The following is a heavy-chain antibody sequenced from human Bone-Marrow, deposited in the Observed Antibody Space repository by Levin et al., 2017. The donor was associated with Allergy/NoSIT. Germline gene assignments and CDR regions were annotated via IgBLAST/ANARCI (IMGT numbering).Heavy chain of an antibody. CDR2: ISSRGTTM. CDR1: GFTLSDYY. CDR3: ARDMNKAQYNYGMDV. J-gene: IGHJ6*02. D-gene: IGHD1/OR15-1a*01. Sequence: GGSLRLSCAASGFTLSDYYMSWIRQAPGKGLEWVSYISSRGTTMYLADSVKGRFTISRDNAKNSLSLQMNSLRADDTAVYYCARDMNKAQYNYGMDVWGQGTTVTVAS. V-gene: IGHV3-11*01.